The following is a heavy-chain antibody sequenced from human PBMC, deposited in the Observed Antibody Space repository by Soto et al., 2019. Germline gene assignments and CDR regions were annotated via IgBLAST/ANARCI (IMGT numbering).Heavy chain of an antibody. CDR3: ARRYQGSCRGRSCYHTVSYYYGMDL. Sequence: ASVKVSCKASGYTFTSYGISWVRQAPGQGLEWMGWISAYNGNTNYAQKLQGRVTMTTDTSTSTAYMELRSLRSDDTAVYYCARRYQGSCRGRSCYHTVSYYYGMDLWGQGTTVTVSS. V-gene: IGHV1-18*01. D-gene: IGHD2-15*01. J-gene: IGHJ6*02. CDR2: ISAYNGNT. CDR1: GYTFTSYG.